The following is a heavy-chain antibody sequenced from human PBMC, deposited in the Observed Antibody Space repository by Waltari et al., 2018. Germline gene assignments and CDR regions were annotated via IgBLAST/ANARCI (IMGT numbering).Heavy chain of an antibody. D-gene: IGHD1-26*01. V-gene: IGHV1-69*12. Sequence: QVQLVQSGAGVKKPGSSVKVSCKASGGAFGSYAITWVRQAPGHGLEWVGGMIPIYGTPNFAQKCQGRVTFTADESTTTAYMELTSLKSEDTAIYYCARRNLGYDFDIWGQGTLVTVSS. CDR1: GGAFGSYA. CDR3: ARRNLGYDFDI. J-gene: IGHJ3*02. CDR2: MIPIYGTP.